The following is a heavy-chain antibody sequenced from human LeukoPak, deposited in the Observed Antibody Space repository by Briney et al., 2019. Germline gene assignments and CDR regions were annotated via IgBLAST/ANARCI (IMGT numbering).Heavy chain of an antibody. D-gene: IGHD3/OR15-3a*01. CDR2: INPNSGGT. CDR3: ARIMEYYDFTPRGFDI. CDR1: GYTFTGYY. Sequence: ASVKVSCKASGYTFTGYYVHWVRQAPGQGLEWMGWINPNSGGTNYAQKFQGRVTMNRDTSITTAYMELSRLTSDDTAIYYCARIMEYYDFTPRGFDIWGQGTMVAVSS. V-gene: IGHV1-2*02. J-gene: IGHJ3*02.